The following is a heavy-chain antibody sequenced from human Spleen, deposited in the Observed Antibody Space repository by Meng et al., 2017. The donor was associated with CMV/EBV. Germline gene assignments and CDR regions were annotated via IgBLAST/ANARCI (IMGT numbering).Heavy chain of an antibody. D-gene: IGHD2-2*02. V-gene: IGHV4-39*07. CDR2: IYYSGST. CDR1: GGSISSNNYY. J-gene: IGHJ4*02. Sequence: SETLSLTCTVSGGSISSNNYYWAWIRQPPGKGLDWIGSIYYSGSTYYNPSLKSRVTISGDTSKNHFSLNLSSVTAADTAVYYCARITNRGYCTSSSCYSPIDSWGQGTLVTVSS. CDR3: ARITNRGYCTSSSCYSPIDS.